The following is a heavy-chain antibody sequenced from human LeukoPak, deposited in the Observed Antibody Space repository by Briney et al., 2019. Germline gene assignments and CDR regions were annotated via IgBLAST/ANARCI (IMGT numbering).Heavy chain of an antibody. Sequence: ASVKVSCKASGYTFTSYGISWVRQAPGQGLEWMGWISAYNGNTNYAQKFQGRVTITTDESTSTAYMELSSLRSEDTAVYYCAGGAKWFDPWGQGTLVTVSS. J-gene: IGHJ5*02. D-gene: IGHD1-26*01. V-gene: IGHV1-18*01. CDR1: GYTFTSYG. CDR2: ISAYNGNT. CDR3: AGGAKWFDP.